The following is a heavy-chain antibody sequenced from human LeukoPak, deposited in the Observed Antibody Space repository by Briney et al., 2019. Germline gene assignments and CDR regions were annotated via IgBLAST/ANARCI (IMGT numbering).Heavy chain of an antibody. CDR1: GGSISSYY. D-gene: IGHD2-15*01. J-gene: IGHJ3*02. CDR3: ASSFSYCSGGSCYYAFDI. Sequence: SETLSLTCTVSGGSISSYYWGWIRQPPGKGLEWTGYIYYSGSTNYNPSLKSRVTISVDTSKNQFSLKLSSVTAADTAVYYCASSFSYCSGGSCYYAFDIWGQGTMVTVSS. V-gene: IGHV4-59*08. CDR2: IYYSGST.